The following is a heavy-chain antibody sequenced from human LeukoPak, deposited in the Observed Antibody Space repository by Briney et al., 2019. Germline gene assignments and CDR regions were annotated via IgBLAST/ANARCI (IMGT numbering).Heavy chain of an antibody. J-gene: IGHJ4*02. CDR2: INHSGST. CDR3: ARDPADDYVWGSYRYGTYYFDY. D-gene: IGHD3-16*02. V-gene: IGHV4-34*01. Sequence: SETLSLTCAVYGGSFSGYYWSWIRQPPGKGLEWIGEINHSGSTNYNPSLKSRVTISVDTSKNQFSLKLSSVTAADTAVYYCARDPADDYVWGSYRYGTYYFDYWGQGTLVTVSS. CDR1: GGSFSGYY.